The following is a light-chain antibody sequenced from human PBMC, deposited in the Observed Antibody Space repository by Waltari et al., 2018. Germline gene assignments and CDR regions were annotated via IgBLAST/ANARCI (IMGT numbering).Light chain of an antibody. CDR1: QSISSY. Sequence: DIQMTQSPSSLSASVGDRVTITCRASQSISSYLNWYQQKPGKAPKLLIYAASSLQSGVPSRFSGSGSGTDFTLTISRLEPEDFAVYYCQQCAISPLTFGGGTKVEI. CDR3: QQCAISPLT. CDR2: AAS. J-gene: IGKJ4*01. V-gene: IGKV1-39*01.